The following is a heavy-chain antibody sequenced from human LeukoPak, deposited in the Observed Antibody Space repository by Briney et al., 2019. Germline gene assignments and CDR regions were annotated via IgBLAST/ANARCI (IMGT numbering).Heavy chain of an antibody. CDR3: ARRTDYYDSSGYGWTHAFDT. CDR2: IYYSGST. V-gene: IGHV4-59*08. Sequence: SETLSLTCTVSGDSISTNYWSWIRQPPGKGLEWIGYIYYSGSTNYNPSLKSRVAISVDPSKNQFSLKLSSVTAADTAVYYCARRTDYYDSSGYGWTHAFDTWGQGTMVTVSS. CDR1: GDSISTNY. D-gene: IGHD3-22*01. J-gene: IGHJ3*02.